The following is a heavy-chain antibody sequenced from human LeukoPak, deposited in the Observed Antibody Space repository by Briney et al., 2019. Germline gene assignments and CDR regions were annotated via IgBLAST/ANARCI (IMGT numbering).Heavy chain of an antibody. CDR1: GYTFNKYF. Sequence: ASVKVSCKASGYTFNKYFIHWVRQAPGQGLEWMGIINPSDGSTKYAQKFQGRVTMTGDTPTGTVHMELTNLRPEDTALYFCARDGGLGRNFWSGYIYYFDFWGQGTLLTVSS. D-gene: IGHD3-3*01. J-gene: IGHJ4*02. CDR2: INPSDGST. CDR3: ARDGGLGRNFWSGYIYYFDF. V-gene: IGHV1-46*02.